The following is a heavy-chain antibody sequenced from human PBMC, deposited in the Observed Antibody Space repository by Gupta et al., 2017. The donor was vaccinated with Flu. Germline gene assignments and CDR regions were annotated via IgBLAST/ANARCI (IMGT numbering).Heavy chain of an antibody. CDR2: ISTYNGNT. CDR1: GYTFTDYG. V-gene: IGHV1-18*01. J-gene: IGHJ4*02. Sequence: QVQLVQSGADVKKPGASVKVSCKASGYTFTDYGIIWVRQAPGQGLEWMGWISTYNGNTNYAEKLQGRVTMTTDTSTTTAYMELRGRRSDDTAVYYCARDVRYRDHWGQGTLVTVSS. D-gene: IGHD1-26*01. CDR3: ARDVRYRDH.